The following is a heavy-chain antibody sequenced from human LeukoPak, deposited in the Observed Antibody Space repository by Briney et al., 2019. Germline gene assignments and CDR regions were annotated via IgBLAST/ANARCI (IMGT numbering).Heavy chain of an antibody. J-gene: IGHJ4*02. CDR3: ARDRGQGYCSGGSCYPSFSFDY. D-gene: IGHD2-15*01. V-gene: IGHV3-30*03. Sequence: PGRSLRLSCAASGFTFSSYGMHWVRQAPGKGLEWVAVISYDGSNKYYADSVKGRFTISRDNSKNTLYLQMNSLRAEDTAVYYCARDRGQGYCSGGSCYPSFSFDYWGQGTLVTVSS. CDR2: ISYDGSNK. CDR1: GFTFSSYG.